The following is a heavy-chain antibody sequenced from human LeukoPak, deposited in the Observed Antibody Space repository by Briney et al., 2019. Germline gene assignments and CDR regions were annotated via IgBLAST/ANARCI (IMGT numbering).Heavy chain of an antibody. CDR3: ARVRAVAGTDVLYYFDY. Sequence: GGSLRLSCAASGFTFSSYWMHWVRQAPGKGLVWGSRISSDESRTNYADSVKGRFTISRDNAKNTVFLQMNSLRAEDTAVYYCARVRAVAGTDVLYYFDYWGQGTLVTVSS. J-gene: IGHJ4*02. D-gene: IGHD6-19*01. CDR2: ISSDESRT. V-gene: IGHV3-74*01. CDR1: GFTFSSYW.